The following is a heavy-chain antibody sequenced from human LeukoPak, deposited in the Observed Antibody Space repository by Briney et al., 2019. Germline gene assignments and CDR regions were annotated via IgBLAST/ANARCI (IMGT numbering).Heavy chain of an antibody. D-gene: IGHD3-22*01. CDR2: IYHSGST. V-gene: IGHV4-30-2*01. CDR3: ARVSSGYYYPFDY. Sequence: SETLSLTCTVSGGSVSSGSYSWSWIRQPPGKGLEWIGYIYHSGSTYYNPSLKSRVTISVDRSKNQFSLKLSSVTAADTAVYYCARVSSGYYYPFDYWGQGTLVTVSS. J-gene: IGHJ4*02. CDR1: GGSVSSGSYS.